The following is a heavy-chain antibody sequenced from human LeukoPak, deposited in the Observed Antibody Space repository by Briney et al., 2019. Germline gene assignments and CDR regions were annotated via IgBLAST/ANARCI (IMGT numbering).Heavy chain of an antibody. CDR1: GFTFSTYW. CDR3: ARSTTHPYYNYMDV. D-gene: IGHD4-17*01. Sequence: GGSLRLSCAASGFTFSTYWMSWVRQAPGKGLEWVASIKQDGSEKYYVDSVKGRFTISRDNAKNSLYLQMNTLRAEDTAVYYCARSTTHPYYNYMDVWGKGTTVTLSS. J-gene: IGHJ6*03. CDR2: IKQDGSEK. V-gene: IGHV3-7*01.